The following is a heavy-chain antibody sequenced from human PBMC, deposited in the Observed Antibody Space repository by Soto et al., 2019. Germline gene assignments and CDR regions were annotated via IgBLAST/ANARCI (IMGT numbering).Heavy chain of an antibody. CDR1: GFTFSSSA. V-gene: IGHV3-21*01. Sequence: NPGGSLRLSCVASGFTFSSSAMNWVRQTPGKGLEWVSSITSTSAYIYYADSVKGRFTVSRDNAKNSLYLQMSSLRAEDSAVYYCATPLAVSGPYYFDSWGQGTLVTVSS. J-gene: IGHJ4*02. D-gene: IGHD6-19*01. CDR2: ITSTSAYI. CDR3: ATPLAVSGPYYFDS.